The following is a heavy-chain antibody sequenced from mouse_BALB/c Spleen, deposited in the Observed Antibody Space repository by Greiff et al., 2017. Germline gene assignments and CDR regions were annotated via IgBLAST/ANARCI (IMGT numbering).Heavy chain of an antibody. CDR1: GYAFSSYW. CDR2: IYPGDGDT. V-gene: IGHV1-80*01. Sequence: QVQLQQSGAELVRPGSSVKISCKASGYAFSSYWMNWVKQRPGQGLEWIGQIYPGDGDTNYNGKFKGKATLTADKSSSTAYMQLSSLTSEDSAVYFCARRDYYGSSSFAYWGQGTLVTVSA. CDR3: ARRDYYGSSSFAY. D-gene: IGHD1-1*01. J-gene: IGHJ3*01.